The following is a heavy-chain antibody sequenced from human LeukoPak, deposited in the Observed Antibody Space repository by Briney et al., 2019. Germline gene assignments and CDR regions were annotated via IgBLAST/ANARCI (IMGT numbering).Heavy chain of an antibody. CDR2: IKQDGGEI. Sequence: GGSLRLSCAASGFTFSRYWMSWVRQAPGKGLEWVANIKQDGGEIYYVDSVKGRFTISRDNAKNSVYLHMNSLRAEDTAVYYCARDRDLGYSNGVCYARYYYMDVWGKGTTVTVSS. D-gene: IGHD2-8*01. CDR3: ARDRDLGYSNGVCYARYYYMDV. CDR1: GFTFSRYW. V-gene: IGHV3-7*01. J-gene: IGHJ6*03.